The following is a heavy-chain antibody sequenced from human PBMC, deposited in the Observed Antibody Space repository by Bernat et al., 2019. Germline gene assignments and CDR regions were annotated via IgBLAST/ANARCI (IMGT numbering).Heavy chain of an antibody. J-gene: IGHJ3*02. CDR1: GYTFTSYA. D-gene: IGHD5-24*01. CDR3: ARDTWLHRRVVLGAFDI. V-gene: IGHV1-3*01. CDR2: INAGNGNT. Sequence: QVQLVQSGAEVKKPGASVKVSCKASGYTFTSYAMHWVRQAPGQRLEWMGWINAGNGNTKYSQKFQGRVTITRDTSASTAYMELSSLRSEDTAVYYCARDTWLHRRVVLGAFDIWGQGTMVTVSS.